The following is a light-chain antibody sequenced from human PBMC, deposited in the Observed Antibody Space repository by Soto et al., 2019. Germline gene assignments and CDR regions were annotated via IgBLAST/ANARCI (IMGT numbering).Light chain of an antibody. V-gene: IGLV2-23*01. Sequence: QSALTQPACVSGSPGQSITISCTGTSSDVGRYNLVSWYQQHPGKAPKLMIYEGSKRPSGVSNRFSGSKSGNTASLTISGLQAEDEADYYCCSYAGSSTLYVFGTGTKLTVL. CDR1: SSDVGRYNL. CDR2: EGS. J-gene: IGLJ1*01. CDR3: CSYAGSSTLYV.